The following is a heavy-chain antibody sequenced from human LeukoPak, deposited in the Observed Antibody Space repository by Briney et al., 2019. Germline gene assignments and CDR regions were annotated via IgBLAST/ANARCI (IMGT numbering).Heavy chain of an antibody. J-gene: IGHJ4*02. CDR3: AKVVASSWYLLDY. Sequence: GVSLRLSCVASRLTFNNSPMTWLRQGPGKGLEWCSALSGSGGNTYYADSVKGRFTISRDNSKNTLYLKMHSPGAEATAVYYRAKVVASSWYLLDYWGQGTLVTVSS. D-gene: IGHD6-13*01. CDR2: LSGSGGNT. CDR1: RLTFNNSP. V-gene: IGHV3-23*01.